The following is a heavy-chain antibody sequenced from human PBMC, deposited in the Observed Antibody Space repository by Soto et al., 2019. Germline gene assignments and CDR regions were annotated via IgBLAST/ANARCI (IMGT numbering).Heavy chain of an antibody. CDR3: ARHATTYYDILTGYGDAFHI. D-gene: IGHD3-9*01. Sequence: SETLSCTCPNTGCSISSSYWSGIRQPPGPGLDWIGYIYYSGSTNYNPSLKSRVTISVDTSKNQFSLKLSSVTAADTAVYYCARHATTYYDILTGYGDAFHIWGQGTMVTVS. CDR1: GCSISSSY. V-gene: IGHV4-59*08. CDR2: IYYSGST. J-gene: IGHJ3*02.